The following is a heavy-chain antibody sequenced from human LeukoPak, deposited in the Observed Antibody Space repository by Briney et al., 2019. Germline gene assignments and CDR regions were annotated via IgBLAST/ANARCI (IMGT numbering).Heavy chain of an antibody. V-gene: IGHV3-33*01. D-gene: IGHD5-12*01. Sequence: GGSLRLSCAASGFTFSSYGMHWVRQAPGKGLEWVAVIWYDGSNKYYADSVKGRFTISRDNSKNTLYLQMSSLRAEDTAVYYCARDGVATGLDYWGQGTLVTVSS. CDR3: ARDGVATGLDY. J-gene: IGHJ4*02. CDR1: GFTFSSYG. CDR2: IWYDGSNK.